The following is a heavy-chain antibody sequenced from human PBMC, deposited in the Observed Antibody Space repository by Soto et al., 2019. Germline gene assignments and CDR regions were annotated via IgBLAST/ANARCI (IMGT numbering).Heavy chain of an antibody. Sequence: PGESLKISCKGSGYSFTSYWISWVRQMPGKGLVLMGRIVPSYSYTNYSPSFQAHFTISSDKSICTAYLQWCSLKASYTSLYYCARRIPMIVAQGAFDIWGQGTMVTVS. CDR3: ARRIPMIVAQGAFDI. CDR1: GYSFTSYW. D-gene: IGHD3-22*01. V-gene: IGHV5-10-1*01. CDR2: IVPSYSYT. J-gene: IGHJ3*02.